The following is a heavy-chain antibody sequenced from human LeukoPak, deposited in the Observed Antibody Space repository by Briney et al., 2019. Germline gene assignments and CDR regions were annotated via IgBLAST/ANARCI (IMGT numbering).Heavy chain of an antibody. V-gene: IGHV1-69*04. D-gene: IGHD6-13*01. Sequence: ASVKVSRKASGGTFSSYAISWVRQAPGQGLEWMGRIIPILGIANYAQKFQGRVTITADKSTSTAYMELSSLRSEDTAVYYCAGGPLAAAGTLAFDIWGQGTMVTVSS. CDR3: AGGPLAAAGTLAFDI. J-gene: IGHJ3*02. CDR1: GGTFSSYA. CDR2: IIPILGIA.